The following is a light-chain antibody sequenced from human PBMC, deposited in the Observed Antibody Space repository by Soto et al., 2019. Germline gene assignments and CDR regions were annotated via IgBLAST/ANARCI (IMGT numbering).Light chain of an antibody. Sequence: EIMMTQSPATLSVSPGERATLSCRASQSVSSNLAWYQQKPGQAPRLLIYGASTRATGIPARFSGSGSGTEFNLTISSLQSEDFAVYFCQQYDDWLRLTFGGGTKVDI. J-gene: IGKJ4*01. CDR2: GAS. V-gene: IGKV3-15*01. CDR1: QSVSSN. CDR3: QQYDDWLRLT.